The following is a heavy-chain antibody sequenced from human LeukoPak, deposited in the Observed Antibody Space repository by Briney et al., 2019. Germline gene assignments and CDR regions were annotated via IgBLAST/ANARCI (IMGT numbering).Heavy chain of an antibody. J-gene: IGHJ4*02. CDR2: FSGSGGNT. Sequence: GGSLRLSCATSGFTFATYAMNWVRQAPGKGLEWVSGFSGSGGNTSYADSVKGRFTISRDSSKNTLYLQMGSLRADDTAVYYCAKDRCSRTNCYLFDFWGQGTLVTVSS. V-gene: IGHV3-23*01. CDR1: GFTFATYA. D-gene: IGHD2-2*01. CDR3: AKDRCSRTNCYLFDF.